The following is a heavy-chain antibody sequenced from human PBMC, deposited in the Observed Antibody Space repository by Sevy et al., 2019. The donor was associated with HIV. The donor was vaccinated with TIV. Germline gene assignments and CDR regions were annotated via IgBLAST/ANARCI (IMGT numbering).Heavy chain of an antibody. Sequence: GGSLRLSCAASGFTVSSSYMTWVRQPPGKGLEWVSVIYSGGSKYYEDSVKGGFTISRENSENTLYLQMNNLTADDTAVYYCARGRGVFGAVAINWFDPWGQGALVTVSS. D-gene: IGHD3-3*01. CDR1: GFTVSSSY. J-gene: IGHJ5*02. CDR3: ARGRGVFGAVAINWFDP. CDR2: IYSGGSK. V-gene: IGHV3-53*01.